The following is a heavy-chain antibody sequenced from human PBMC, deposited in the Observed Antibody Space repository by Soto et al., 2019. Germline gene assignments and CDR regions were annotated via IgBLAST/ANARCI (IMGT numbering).Heavy chain of an antibody. V-gene: IGHV4-34*01. CDR2: INHSGST. CDR1: GGSFSGYY. CDR3: ASRYYDFWSGYYGYYFDY. Sequence: SETLSLTCAVYGGSFSGYYWRWIRQPPGKGLEWIGEINHSGSTNYNPSLKSRVTISVDTSKNQFSLKLSSVTAADTAVYYCASRYYDFWSGYYGYYFDYWGQGTLVTVSS. J-gene: IGHJ4*02. D-gene: IGHD3-3*01.